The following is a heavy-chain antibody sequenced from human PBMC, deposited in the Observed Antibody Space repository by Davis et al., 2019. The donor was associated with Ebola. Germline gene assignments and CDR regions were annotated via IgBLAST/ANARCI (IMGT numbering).Heavy chain of an antibody. CDR1: GFTFSSYS. Sequence: GGSLRLSCAASGFTFSSYSMHWVRQAPGKGLEWVAVISFDGSDKYYADSVKGRFTISRDNSKNTLYLQMNSLRPEDTAVYYCAKAFMYGGDYWGQGTLVTVSS. D-gene: IGHD2-8*01. CDR3: AKAFMYGGDY. J-gene: IGHJ4*02. V-gene: IGHV3-30*18. CDR2: ISFDGSDK.